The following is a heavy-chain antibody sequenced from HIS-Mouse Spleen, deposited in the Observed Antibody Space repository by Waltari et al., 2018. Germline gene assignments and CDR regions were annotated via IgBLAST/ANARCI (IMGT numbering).Heavy chain of an antibody. D-gene: IGHD3-3*01. J-gene: IGHJ5*02. CDR1: GSTFTGYH. CDR2: INPNSGGT. Sequence: QVQLVQSGAEVKKPGASVKVSCKASGSTFTGYHMPWVRQAPGQGLEWMGWINPNSGGTNYAQKFQGRVTMTRDTSISTAYMELSRLRSDDTAVYYCARGRYYDFWSGNWFDPWGQGTLVTVSS. V-gene: IGHV1-2*02. CDR3: ARGRYYDFWSGNWFDP.